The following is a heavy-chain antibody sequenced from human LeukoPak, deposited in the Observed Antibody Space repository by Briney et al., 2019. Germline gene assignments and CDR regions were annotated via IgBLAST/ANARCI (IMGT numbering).Heavy chain of an antibody. CDR1: GFTFSSYD. V-gene: IGHV3-13*01. J-gene: IGHJ4*02. CDR2: IRTVGDT. CDR3: ARSTYSSGWGVRFDY. Sequence: GGSLRLSCAASGFTFSSYDMHWVRQAAGKGLEWVSAIRTVGDTYYPGSVKGRFAISRENAKNSLYLQMNSLRAGDTAVYYCARSTYSSGWGVRFDYWGQGTLVTVSS. D-gene: IGHD6-19*01.